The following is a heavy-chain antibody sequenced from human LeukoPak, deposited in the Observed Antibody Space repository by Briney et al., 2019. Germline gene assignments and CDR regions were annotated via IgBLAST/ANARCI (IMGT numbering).Heavy chain of an antibody. D-gene: IGHD6-19*01. CDR3: ARSIGGSGWYWYFDL. J-gene: IGHJ2*01. Sequence: GASLQISCKGSGYSFTNYWIGWVRQMPGKGLEWMGIIYPGDSDTRYSPSFQGQVTISADTSISTAFLQWSSLKASDTALYYCARSIGGSGWYWYFDLWGRGTLVTVSS. V-gene: IGHV5-51*01. CDR1: GYSFTNYW. CDR2: IYPGDSDT.